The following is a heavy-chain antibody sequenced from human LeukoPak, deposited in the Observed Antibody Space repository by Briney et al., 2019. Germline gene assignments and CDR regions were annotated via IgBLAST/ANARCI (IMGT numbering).Heavy chain of an antibody. V-gene: IGHV4-39*01. CDR3: ARLWRAAIDY. CDR1: GGSISSSSYY. D-gene: IGHD1-1*01. J-gene: IGHJ4*02. CDR2: FYYSGST. Sequence: SQTLSLTCTVVSGGSISSSSYYWGWIRQPPGKGLEWIGSFYYSGSTYYNPSLKSRVTISADTSKNQFSLKLSSVTAADTAVYYCARLWRAAIDYGGQGILVTVSS.